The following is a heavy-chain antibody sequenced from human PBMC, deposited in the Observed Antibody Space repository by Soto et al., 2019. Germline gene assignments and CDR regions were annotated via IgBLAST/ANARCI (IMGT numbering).Heavy chain of an antibody. J-gene: IGHJ3*02. CDR3: ARGDYGEYVGGAFDI. CDR2: IWYDGSNK. CDR1: GFTFSSYG. V-gene: IGHV3-33*01. D-gene: IGHD4-17*01. Sequence: QVQLVESGGGVVQPGRSLRLSCAASGFTFSSYGMHWVRQAPGKGLEWVAVIWYDGSNKYYADSVKGRFTISRDNSKNTLYLQMNSLRAEDTAVYYCARGDYGEYVGGAFDIWGQGTMVTVSS.